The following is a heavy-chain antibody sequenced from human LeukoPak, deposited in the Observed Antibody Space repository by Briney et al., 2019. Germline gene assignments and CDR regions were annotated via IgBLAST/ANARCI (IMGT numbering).Heavy chain of an antibody. V-gene: IGHV3-33*01. Sequence: GTSLRLSCEASGFTFSNFFMHWVRQDPGKGLEWVALIWYDGSKTYYVDSVKGRFTISRDNSKDTVYLQMNSLRAEDTAVYHCARARLGTVTGYHFDYWGQGIPVTVSS. CDR1: GFTFSNFF. CDR2: IWYDGSKT. D-gene: IGHD3-9*01. CDR3: ARARLGTVTGYHFDY. J-gene: IGHJ4*02.